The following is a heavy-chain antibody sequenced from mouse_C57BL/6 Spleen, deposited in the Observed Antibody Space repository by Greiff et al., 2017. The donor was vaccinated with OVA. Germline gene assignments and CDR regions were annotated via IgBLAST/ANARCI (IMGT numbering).Heavy chain of an antibody. CDR2: IGPGSGST. J-gene: IGHJ3*01. CDR1: GYTFTDYY. CDR3: ASSANSAWFAY. V-gene: IGHV1-77*01. Sequence: VQLQQSGAELVKPGASVKISCKASGYTFTDYYINWVKQRPGQGLEWIGKIGPGSGSTYYNEKFKGTATLTADKSSSTAYRQLSSVTSEDSAVYFCASSANSAWFAYWGQGTLVTVSA. D-gene: IGHD1-2*01.